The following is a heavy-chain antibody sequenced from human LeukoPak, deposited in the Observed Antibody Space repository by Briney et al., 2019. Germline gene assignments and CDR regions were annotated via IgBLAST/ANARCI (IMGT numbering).Heavy chain of an antibody. CDR3: ARRAPGFSSGWLDY. J-gene: IGHJ4*02. V-gene: IGHV3-64*01. Sequence: GGSLRLSCAASGFTFSSYAIHWVRQAPGKGLEYVSAISSNGGSTFYANSVKGRFIVSRDNSKNTLSLQMGSLRAEDLAVYYCARRAPGFSSGWLDYWGQGTLVTVSS. CDR2: ISSNGGST. CDR1: GFTFSSYA. D-gene: IGHD6-19*01.